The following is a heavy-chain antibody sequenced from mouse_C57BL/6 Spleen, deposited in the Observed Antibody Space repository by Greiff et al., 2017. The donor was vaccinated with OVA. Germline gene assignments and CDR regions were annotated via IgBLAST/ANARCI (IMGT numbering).Heavy chain of an antibody. Sequence: QVQLKQSGPELVKPGASVKISCKASGYAFSSSWMNWVKQRPGKGLEWIGRIYTGDGDTNYNGKFKGKATLTADKSSSTAYMELRSLTSEDSAVYYCTRWGLGGTWFAYWGQGTLVTVSA. CDR1: GYAFSSSW. D-gene: IGHD3-3*01. CDR3: TRWGLGGTWFAY. J-gene: IGHJ3*01. V-gene: IGHV1-82*01. CDR2: IYTGDGDT.